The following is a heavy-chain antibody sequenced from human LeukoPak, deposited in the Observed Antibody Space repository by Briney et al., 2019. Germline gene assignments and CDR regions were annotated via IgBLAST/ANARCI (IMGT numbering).Heavy chain of an antibody. CDR3: ANREGGYTYDPFDY. D-gene: IGHD5-18*01. CDR1: GLTFSSYG. J-gene: IGHJ4*02. Sequence: PGGSLRLSCAASGLTFSSYGMHWVRQAPGKGLEWVAFIRYDGSNKYYADSVKGRFTISRDNSKNTLYLQMNSLRAEDTAVYYCANREGGYTYDPFDYWGQGTLVTVSS. V-gene: IGHV3-30*02. CDR2: IRYDGSNK.